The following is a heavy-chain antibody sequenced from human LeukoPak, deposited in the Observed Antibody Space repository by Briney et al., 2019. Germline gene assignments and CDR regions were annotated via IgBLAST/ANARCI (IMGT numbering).Heavy chain of an antibody. CDR1: GFTFSSYA. Sequence: PGGSLRLSCAASGFTFSSYAMSWVRQAPGKGLEWVSAISGSGGSTYYADSVKGRFTISRDNSKNTLYLQMNSLRAEDTALFYCAKGRYYDSEIDYWGQGTLVTVSS. J-gene: IGHJ4*02. CDR3: AKGRYYDSEIDY. D-gene: IGHD3-22*01. V-gene: IGHV3-23*01. CDR2: ISGSGGST.